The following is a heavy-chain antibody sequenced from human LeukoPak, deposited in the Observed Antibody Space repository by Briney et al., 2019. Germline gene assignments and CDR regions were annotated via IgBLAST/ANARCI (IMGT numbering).Heavy chain of an antibody. Sequence: PSETLSLTCTVSGGSISSYYWSWIRQPPGKGLEWIGYIYYSGSTNYNPSLKSRVTISVDTSKNQFSLKLSSVTAADTAVYYCARKGIPHGDYGWYFDLWGRGTLVTVSS. J-gene: IGHJ2*01. CDR2: IYYSGST. CDR1: GGSISSYY. CDR3: ARKGIPHGDYGWYFDL. D-gene: IGHD4-17*01. V-gene: IGHV4-59*08.